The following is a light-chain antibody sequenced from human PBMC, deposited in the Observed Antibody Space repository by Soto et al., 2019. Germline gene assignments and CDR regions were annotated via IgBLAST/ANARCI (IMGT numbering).Light chain of an antibody. CDR3: AAWDDSLNGVV. Sequence: QLVLTQPPSASGTPGQRVTISCSGSSSNIGGNTVDWFQQLPGTAPKLVMYTNDERPSGVPDRFSGSKSGTSASLAISGLQSEDEADCYCAAWDDSLNGVVFGGGTKLTVL. V-gene: IGLV1-44*01. J-gene: IGLJ3*02. CDR1: SSNIGGNT. CDR2: TND.